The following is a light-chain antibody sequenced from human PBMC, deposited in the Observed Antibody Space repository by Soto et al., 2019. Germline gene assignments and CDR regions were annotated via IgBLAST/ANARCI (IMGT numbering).Light chain of an antibody. CDR3: QQRSNWPRT. V-gene: IGKV3-11*01. J-gene: IGKJ1*01. Sequence: IVLTQSPATLSLSPGERATLSCRASQSVSSYLAWYQQKPGQAPRLLIYDASNRATGIPARFSGSGSGTDFTLTISSLETEDFAVYYCQQRSNWPRTFGKGTKV. CDR1: QSVSSY. CDR2: DAS.